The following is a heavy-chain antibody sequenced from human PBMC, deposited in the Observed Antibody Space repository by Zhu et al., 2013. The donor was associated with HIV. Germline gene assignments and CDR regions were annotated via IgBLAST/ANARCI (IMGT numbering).Heavy chain of an antibody. CDR2: IKNTGRT. D-gene: IGHD1-1*01. CDR3: AREGNWKVFDWFDP. Sequence: QVQLQQSGPGLVKPSETLSLTCSVSGVSISTHNWSWIRQSPGKALEWIGNIKNTGRTNYNPSLNSRVTISFDTSKNHFSLKLISVTSADTAIYYCAREGNWKVFDWFDPWGQGALVTVSS. J-gene: IGHJ5*02. CDR1: GVSISTHN. V-gene: IGHV4-59*11.